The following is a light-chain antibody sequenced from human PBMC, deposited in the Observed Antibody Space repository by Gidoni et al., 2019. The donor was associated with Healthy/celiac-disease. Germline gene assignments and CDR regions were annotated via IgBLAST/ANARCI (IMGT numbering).Light chain of an antibody. V-gene: IGKV1-39*01. Sequence: DIQMTQTPSPLSASVGARVTITCRASQSISSYLNWYQQKPGKAPKLLIYAASSLQSGVPSRFSGSGSGTDFTLTISSLQPEDFATYYCQQSYSTPPRTFGQGTKVEIK. CDR1: QSISSY. J-gene: IGKJ1*01. CDR2: AAS. CDR3: QQSYSTPPRT.